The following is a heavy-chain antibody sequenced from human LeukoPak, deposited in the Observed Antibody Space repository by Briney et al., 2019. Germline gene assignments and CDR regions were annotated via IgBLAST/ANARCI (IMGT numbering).Heavy chain of an antibody. CDR1: GFTFSSYA. D-gene: IGHD5-18*01. CDR3: AKAEDSGYSYGTLDY. CDR2: ISGSGGST. Sequence: GGSLRLSCAASGFTFSSYAMSWVRQAPGKGLEWASAISGSGGSTYYADSVKGRFTISRDNSKNTLYLQMNSLRAEDTAVYYCAKAEDSGYSYGTLDYWGQGTLVTVSS. J-gene: IGHJ4*02. V-gene: IGHV3-23*01.